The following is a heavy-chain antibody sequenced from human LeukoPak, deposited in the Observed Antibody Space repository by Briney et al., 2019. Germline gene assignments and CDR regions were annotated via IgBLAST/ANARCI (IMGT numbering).Heavy chain of an antibody. CDR3: ARDQDLTGSGPLGWDYYYYYGMDV. V-gene: IGHV1-18*01. Sequence: ASVKVSCKASGYTFTSYGISWVRQAPGQGLEWMGWISAYNGNTNYAQKLQGRITMTTDTSTSTAYMELRSLRSDDTAVYYCARDQDLTGSGPLGWDYYYYYGMDVWGQGTTVTVSS. CDR2: ISAYNGNT. CDR1: GYTFTSYG. D-gene: IGHD1-20*01. J-gene: IGHJ6*02.